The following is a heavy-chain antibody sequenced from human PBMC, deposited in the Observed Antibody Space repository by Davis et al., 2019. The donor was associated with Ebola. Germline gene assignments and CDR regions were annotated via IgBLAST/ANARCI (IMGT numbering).Heavy chain of an antibody. D-gene: IGHD6-6*01. CDR3: ASGLLYSSSSSDY. J-gene: IGHJ4*02. CDR1: GYSFTSYW. CDR2: IYPGDSDT. V-gene: IGHV5-51*01. Sequence: GESLKISCKGSGYSFTSYWIGWVRQMPGKGLEWMGIIYPGDSDTRYSPSFQGQVTISADKSICTAYLQWSSLKASDTAMYYCASGLLYSSSSSDYWGQGTLVTVSS.